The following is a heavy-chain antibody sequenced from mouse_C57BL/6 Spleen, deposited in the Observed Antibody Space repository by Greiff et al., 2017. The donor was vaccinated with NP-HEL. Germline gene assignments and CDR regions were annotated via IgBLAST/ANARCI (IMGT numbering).Heavy chain of an antibody. CDR2: INPYNGGT. D-gene: IGHD3-3*01. J-gene: IGHJ4*01. V-gene: IGHV1-19*01. CDR1: GYTFTDYY. CDR3: ARGGLGLAMDY. Sequence: EVKLMESGPVLVKPGASVKMSCKASGYTFTDYYMNWVKQSHGKSLEWIGVINPYNGGTSYNQKFKGKATLTVDKSSSTAYMELNSLTSEDSAVYYCARGGLGLAMDYWGQGTSVTVSS.